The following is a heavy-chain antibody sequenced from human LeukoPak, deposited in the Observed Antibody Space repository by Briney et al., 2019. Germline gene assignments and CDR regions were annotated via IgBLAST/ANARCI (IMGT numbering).Heavy chain of an antibody. J-gene: IGHJ4*02. V-gene: IGHV3-30*02. Sequence: GGTLRLSCAASGFTFSGHAMHWVRQTPGVGLEWVAIIGNDGRDQHYSESVKGRFTISRDNSKNTLFLQLNSLRPEDTALYLCARDLMWGFDYWGQGTLVTVSS. CDR3: ARDLMWGFDY. CDR1: GFTFSGHA. CDR2: IGNDGRDQ. D-gene: IGHD7-27*01.